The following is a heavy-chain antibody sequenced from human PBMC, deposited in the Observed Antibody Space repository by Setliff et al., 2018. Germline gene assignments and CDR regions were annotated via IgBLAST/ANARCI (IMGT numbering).Heavy chain of an antibody. Sequence: SETLSLTCAVSGAAISTYLWSWLRQPPGKGLEWIGYVSYGGSTKYNPSLESRVTISLDTPKNQFSLKLTSVTAADTAVYYCARQDRFYDRSVFVEYFQHWGQGALVTVSS. D-gene: IGHD3-22*01. CDR3: ARQDRFYDRSVFVEYFQH. V-gene: IGHV4-59*08. CDR2: VSYGGST. CDR1: GAAISTYL. J-gene: IGHJ1*01.